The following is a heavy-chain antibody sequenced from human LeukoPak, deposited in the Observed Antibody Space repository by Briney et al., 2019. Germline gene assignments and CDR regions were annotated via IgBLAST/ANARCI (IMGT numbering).Heavy chain of an antibody. CDR1: GFTFSSYA. CDR3: AKAAAVALYYFDY. Sequence: GGSLRLSCAASGFTFSSYAMSWVRQAPVKELEWVSAISGSGGSTYYADSVKGRFTISRDNSKNTLYLQMNSLRAEDTAVYYCAKAAAVALYYFDYWGQGTLVTVSS. D-gene: IGHD6-19*01. CDR2: ISGSGGST. J-gene: IGHJ4*02. V-gene: IGHV3-23*01.